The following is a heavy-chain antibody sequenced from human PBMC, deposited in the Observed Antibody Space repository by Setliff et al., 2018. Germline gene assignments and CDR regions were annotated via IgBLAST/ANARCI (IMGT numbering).Heavy chain of an antibody. Sequence: SETLSLTCTVSGGSISPYFWSWIRQPPGKGLEWIGYIYHNGNTNFNPSLKTRVTMSVDTSKNQFSLKLSSVTAADAALYYCARDRTAYSYGLDVWGQGTTVTVSS. CDR1: GGSISPYF. J-gene: IGHJ6*02. V-gene: IGHV4-59*12. CDR3: ARDRTAYSYGLDV. CDR2: IYHNGNT. D-gene: IGHD5-18*01.